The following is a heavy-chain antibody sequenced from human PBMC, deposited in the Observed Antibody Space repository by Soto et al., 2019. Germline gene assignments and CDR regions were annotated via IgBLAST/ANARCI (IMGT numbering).Heavy chain of an antibody. V-gene: IGHV3-74*01. D-gene: IGHD3-22*01. CDR2: INSDGSST. Sequence: PGGSLRLSCAASGFTFSSYWMHWVRQAPGKGLVWVSRINSDGSSTSYADSVKGRFTISRDNAKNTLYLQMNSLRAEDTAVYYCALTYYYDSSGYSAGMDVWGQGTTVTVSS. CDR1: GFTFSSYW. J-gene: IGHJ6*02. CDR3: ALTYYYDSSGYSAGMDV.